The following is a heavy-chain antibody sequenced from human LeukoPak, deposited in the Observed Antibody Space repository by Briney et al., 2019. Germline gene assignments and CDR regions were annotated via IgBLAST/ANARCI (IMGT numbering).Heavy chain of an antibody. Sequence: PGGSLRLSCTASGYTVNDHAMHWVRQVPGKGLEWVSGIYWNSVDVGYADSVKGRFTISRDNAKNPLYLQMNSLLPEDSALYYCGKDVSAGGLDYWGRGTLVTVSS. V-gene: IGHV3-9*01. CDR1: GYTVNDHA. D-gene: IGHD6-13*01. CDR2: IYWNSVDV. J-gene: IGHJ4*02. CDR3: GKDVSAGGLDY.